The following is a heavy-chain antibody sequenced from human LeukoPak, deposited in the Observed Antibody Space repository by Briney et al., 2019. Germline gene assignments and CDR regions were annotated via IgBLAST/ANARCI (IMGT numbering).Heavy chain of an antibody. CDR3: AKDKRVGTTTFRWYYFDY. D-gene: IGHD1-26*01. Sequence: QPGRSLRLACAASGFTFDDYTMHWVRQPPGKGLQWVSLISWDGGGTYYADSVKVRFTISRDNSKNSLYLQMNSLRSEDTALYYCAKDKRVGTTTFRWYYFDYWGQGTLVTVSS. CDR1: GFTFDDYT. V-gene: IGHV3-43*01. CDR2: ISWDGGGT. J-gene: IGHJ4*02.